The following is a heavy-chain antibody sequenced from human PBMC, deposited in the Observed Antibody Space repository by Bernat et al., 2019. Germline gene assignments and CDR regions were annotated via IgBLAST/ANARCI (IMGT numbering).Heavy chain of an antibody. CDR3: ARARYGDYGPFDY. V-gene: IGHV3-48*02. Sequence: EVQLVESGGGLVQPGGSLRLSCAASGFTFSSYSMNWVRQAPGKGLEWVSYISSSSSTIYYADSVKGRFTISRDNAKNSLYLQMNSLRDEDTAVYYCARARYGDYGPFDYWCQGTLVTVSS. CDR2: ISSSSSTI. CDR1: GFTFSSYS. J-gene: IGHJ4*02. D-gene: IGHD4-17*01.